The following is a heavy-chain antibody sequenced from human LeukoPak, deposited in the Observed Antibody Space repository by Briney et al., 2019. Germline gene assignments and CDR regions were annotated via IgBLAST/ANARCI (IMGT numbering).Heavy chain of an antibody. J-gene: IGHJ3*02. Sequence: GGSLRLSCAASGFTFSSYAMHWVRQAPGKGLEWVAVISYDGSNKYYADSVKGRFTISRDNSKNTLYLQVNSLRAEDTAVYYCARETTVNFPDAFDIWGQGTMVTVSS. D-gene: IGHD4-17*01. CDR3: ARETTVNFPDAFDI. CDR2: ISYDGSNK. V-gene: IGHV3-30*04. CDR1: GFTFSSYA.